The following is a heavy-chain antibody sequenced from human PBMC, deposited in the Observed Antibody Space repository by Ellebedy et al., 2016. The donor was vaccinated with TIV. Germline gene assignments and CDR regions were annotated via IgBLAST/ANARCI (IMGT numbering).Heavy chain of an antibody. CDR3: AGPRAYLDF. Sequence: PGGSLRPSCAASGFTFSDYYMTWIRQAPGKGLEWVSYISGSGNTIYYAASVKGRFTISRDNAKNSLYLQMNTLRAEDTAVYYCAGPRAYLDFWGQGTLVTVSS. CDR1: GFTFSDYY. CDR2: ISGSGNTI. J-gene: IGHJ4*02. V-gene: IGHV3-11*01.